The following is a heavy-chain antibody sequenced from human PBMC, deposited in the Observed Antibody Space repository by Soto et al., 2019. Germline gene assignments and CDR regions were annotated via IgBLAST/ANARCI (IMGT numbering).Heavy chain of an antibody. CDR1: GASIRSTTYY. CDR2: IYYSGTT. CDR3: ARGTNPYYDFWSGYYTGASFDY. J-gene: IGHJ4*02. Sequence: SETLSLTCTVSGASIRSTTYYWAWIRQPPGKGLEWIGSIYYSGTTYYNPSLKSRVTISVDTSKNQFSPKLSSVTAADTAVYYCARGTNPYYDFWSGYYTGASFDYWGQGTLVTVSS. V-gene: IGHV4-39*01. D-gene: IGHD3-3*01.